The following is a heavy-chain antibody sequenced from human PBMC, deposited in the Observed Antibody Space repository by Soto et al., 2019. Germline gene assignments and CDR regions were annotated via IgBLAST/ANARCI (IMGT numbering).Heavy chain of an antibody. CDR3: AGVFSSCYYFDY. CDR2: IKQDGSDK. J-gene: IGHJ4*02. V-gene: IGHV3-7*04. D-gene: IGHD6-13*01. Sequence: GSLRLSCAASGXTFSSYCMSWVRQAPGKGLEWVANIKQDGSDKYYVDSVKGRFTISRDNAKNSLYLQMNSLRAEDTAVYYCAGVFSSCYYFDYWGQGTLGTVS. CDR1: GXTFSSYC.